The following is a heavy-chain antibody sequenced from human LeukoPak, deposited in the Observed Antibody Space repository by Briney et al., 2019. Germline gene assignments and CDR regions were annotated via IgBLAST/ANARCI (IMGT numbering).Heavy chain of an antibody. V-gene: IGHV4-39*07. CDR3: ATSTKGYSYGYFDY. D-gene: IGHD5-18*01. CDR1: GGSISSSNYY. J-gene: IGHJ4*02. Sequence: SETLSLTCTVSGGSISSSNYYWGWIRQPPGKGLEWLGTIYYSGSTYYNSSLKSRVTISVDTSKNQFSLKLSSVTAADTAVYYCATSTKGYSYGYFDYWGQVTLVTVSS. CDR2: IYYSGST.